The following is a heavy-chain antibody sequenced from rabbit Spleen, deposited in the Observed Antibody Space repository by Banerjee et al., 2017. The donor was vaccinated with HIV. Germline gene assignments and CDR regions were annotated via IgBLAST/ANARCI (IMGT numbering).Heavy chain of an antibody. CDR1: GVSFSISSY. V-gene: IGHV1S40*01. Sequence: QSLEESGGDLVKPGASLTLTCTASGVSFSISSYMCWVRQAPGKGLEWIACIDTGSSGFTYFATWAQGRFTCSKTSSTTVTLQMTRLTAADTATYFCARDGAGGSYFALWGPGTLSPS. J-gene: IGHJ4*01. D-gene: IGHD8-1*01. CDR2: IDTGSSGFT. CDR3: ARDGAGGSYFAL.